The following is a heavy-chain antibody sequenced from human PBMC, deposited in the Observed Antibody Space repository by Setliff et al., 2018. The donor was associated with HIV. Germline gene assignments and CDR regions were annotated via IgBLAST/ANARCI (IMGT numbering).Heavy chain of an antibody. D-gene: IGHD3-3*01. CDR3: ARGSYRGSGFFVRYFDF. Sequence: SETLSLTCAVYGGSFTSYYWTWIRQAPGKDLEWIGEINHNGGTNYNPSLKSRVTISVDRSKNQFFLRLTSVTAADTAVYYCARGSYRGSGFFVRYFDFWGQGSRVTVSS. CDR2: INHNGGT. CDR1: GGSFTSYY. V-gene: IGHV4-34*01. J-gene: IGHJ4*02.